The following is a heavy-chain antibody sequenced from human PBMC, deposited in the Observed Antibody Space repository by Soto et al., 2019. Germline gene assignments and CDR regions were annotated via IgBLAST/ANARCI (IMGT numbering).Heavy chain of an antibody. CDR1: GFTFSSYS. Sequence: SGGSLRLSCAASGFTFSSYSMNWVRQAPGKGLEWVSSISSSSSYIYYADSVKGRFTISRDNAKNSLYLQMNSLRAEDTAVYYCASDISGSYLLSFDYWGQGTLVTVSS. CDR2: ISSSSSYI. J-gene: IGHJ4*02. CDR3: ASDISGSYLLSFDY. V-gene: IGHV3-21*01. D-gene: IGHD1-26*01.